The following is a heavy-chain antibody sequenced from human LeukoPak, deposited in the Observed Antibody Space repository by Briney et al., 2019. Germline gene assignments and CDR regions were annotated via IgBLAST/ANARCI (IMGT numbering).Heavy chain of an antibody. V-gene: IGHV4-59*01. CDR2: IDYSGST. D-gene: IGHD3-16*01. Sequence: SETLSLTCAVYGGSFSGYYWSWIRQPPGKGLEWIGYIDYSGSTNYNPSLKSRVSISVDTSKNEVSLKMTSVTAADTAVYYCAKTWSYASWFDPWGQGTLVTVSS. J-gene: IGHJ5*02. CDR1: GGSFSGYY. CDR3: AKTWSYASWFDP.